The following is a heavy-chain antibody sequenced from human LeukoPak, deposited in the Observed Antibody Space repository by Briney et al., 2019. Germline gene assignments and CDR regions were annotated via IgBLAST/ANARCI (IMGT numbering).Heavy chain of an antibody. CDR1: GYTFTTYG. J-gene: IGHJ4*02. CDR2: ISVYNGNT. V-gene: IGHV1-18*01. CDR3: ARMILLLGDVLTVPPRGFDY. Sequence: ASVKVSYKASGYTFTTYGISWVRQAPGQGLEWLGRISVYNGNTNYAQKLQGRVIMTTDTSTSTAYMELRSLRSDDTAVYYCARMILLLGDVLTVPPRGFDYWGQGTLVTVSS. D-gene: IGHD3-9*01.